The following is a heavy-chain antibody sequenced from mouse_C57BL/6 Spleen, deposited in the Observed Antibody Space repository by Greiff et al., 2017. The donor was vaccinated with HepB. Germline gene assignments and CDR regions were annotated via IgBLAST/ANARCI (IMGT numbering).Heavy chain of an antibody. D-gene: IGHD2-4*01. CDR3: ARVYYDYEGGFDY. J-gene: IGHJ2*01. CDR1: GFTFSDYG. V-gene: IGHV5-17*01. Sequence: DVMLVESGGGLVKPGGSLKLSCAASGFTFSDYGMHWVRQAPEKGLEWVAYISSGSSTIYYADTVKGRFTISRDNAKNTLFLQMTSLRSEDTAMYYCARVYYDYEGGFDYWGQGTTLTVSS. CDR2: ISSGSSTI.